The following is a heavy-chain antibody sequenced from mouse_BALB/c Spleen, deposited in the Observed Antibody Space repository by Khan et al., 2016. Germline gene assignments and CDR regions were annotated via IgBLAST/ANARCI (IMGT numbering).Heavy chain of an antibody. V-gene: IGHV3-8*02. Sequence: EVQLQESGPSLVKPSQTLSLTCSVTGDSITSGYWNWIRKFPGNKLEYMGYISYSGSTYYNPSLKSRISITRDTSKNQYYLQLNSVTTEDTATYYCARYYYGSSSYFDYWGQGTTLTVSS. CDR3: ARYYYGSSSYFDY. D-gene: IGHD1-1*01. CDR2: ISYSGST. J-gene: IGHJ2*01. CDR1: GDSITSGY.